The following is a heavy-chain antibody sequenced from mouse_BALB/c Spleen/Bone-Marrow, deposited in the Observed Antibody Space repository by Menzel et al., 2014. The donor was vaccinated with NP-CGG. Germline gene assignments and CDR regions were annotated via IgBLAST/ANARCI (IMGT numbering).Heavy chain of an antibody. CDR3: ARSQCYGNYFDS. Sequence: EVKVVESGGGLVQPGGSRKLSCAASGFTFSSFGMHWVRQAPEKGLEWVAFISSGSSIIYYADTVKGRFTISRDNPKNTLFLQMTSLRSEDTAMYYCARSQCYGNYFDSWGQGTTLTVSS. CDR1: GFTFSSFG. V-gene: IGHV5-17*02. CDR2: ISSGSSII. D-gene: IGHD2-1*01. J-gene: IGHJ2*01.